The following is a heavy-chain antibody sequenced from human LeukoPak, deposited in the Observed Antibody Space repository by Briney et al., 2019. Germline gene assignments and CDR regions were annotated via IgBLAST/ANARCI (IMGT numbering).Heavy chain of an antibody. CDR3: AKDSSSWYNWFDP. CDR2: ISYDGSNK. CDR1: GFTFSSYG. J-gene: IGHJ5*02. D-gene: IGHD6-13*01. Sequence: GGSLRLSCAASGFTFSSYGMHWVRQAPGKGLEWVAAISYDGSNKYYADSVKGRFTISRDNSKNTLYLQMNSLRAEDTAVYYCAKDSSSWYNWFDPWGQGTLVTVSS. V-gene: IGHV3-30*18.